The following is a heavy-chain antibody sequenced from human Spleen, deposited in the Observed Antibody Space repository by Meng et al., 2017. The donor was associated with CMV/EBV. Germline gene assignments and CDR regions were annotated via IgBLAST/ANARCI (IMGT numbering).Heavy chain of an antibody. D-gene: IGHD2-8*01. CDR1: GVSISRSSYY. Sequence: SETLSLTCTVSGVSISRSSYYWGWIRQPPGKGLEWIGSIHDSGNTYDNPSLKSRVTMSVDTSKNQFSLRLSSVTAADTAVYYCARVSVYYFDFWGQGTLVTVSS. CDR3: ARVSVYYFDF. CDR2: IHDSGNT. J-gene: IGHJ4*02. V-gene: IGHV4-39*07.